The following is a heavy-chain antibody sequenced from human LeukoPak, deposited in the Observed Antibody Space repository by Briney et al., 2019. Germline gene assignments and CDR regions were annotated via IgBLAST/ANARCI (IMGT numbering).Heavy chain of an antibody. D-gene: IGHD3-10*01. Sequence: ASVNVSCKSCGYIFTDHFIHWVRQAPGQGLEWMGWINLNSGGTNNAQKFQGRVTMTGDTSIRTAYMELRRLRSDDTAVYYCARSYGSGRREDFDIWGQGTRVTVSS. V-gene: IGHV1-2*02. CDR3: ARSYGSGRREDFDI. J-gene: IGHJ3*02. CDR1: GYIFTDHF. CDR2: INLNSGGT.